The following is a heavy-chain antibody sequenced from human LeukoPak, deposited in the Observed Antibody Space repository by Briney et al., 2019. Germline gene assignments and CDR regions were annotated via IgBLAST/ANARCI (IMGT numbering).Heavy chain of an antibody. D-gene: IGHD3-10*01. J-gene: IGHJ4*02. CDR3: ARDPPYGSGRCY. CDR1: GFTFSSYA. CDR2: ISYDGSNK. Sequence: GGSLRLSCAASGFTFSSYAMHWVRQAPGKGLEWVAAISYDGSNKYYSDSVKGRFTISRDNSKNTLFLQMNSLRAEDTAVYYCARDPPYGSGRCYWGQGTLVTVSS. V-gene: IGHV3-30-3*01.